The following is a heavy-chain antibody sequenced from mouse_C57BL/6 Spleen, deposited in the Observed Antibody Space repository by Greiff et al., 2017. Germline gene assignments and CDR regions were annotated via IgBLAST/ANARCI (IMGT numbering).Heavy chain of an antibody. D-gene: IGHD4-1*01. CDR2: ISSGSSTI. J-gene: IGHJ2*01. CDR3: ARDGTGRGVNFDY. CDR1: GFTFSDYG. Sequence: EVMLVESGGGLVKPGGSLKLSCAASGFTFSDYGMHWVRQAPEKGLEWVAYISSGSSTIYYADTVKGRFTISRDNAKNTLFLQRTSLRSEDTAMYYCARDGTGRGVNFDYWGQGTTLTVSS. V-gene: IGHV5-17*01.